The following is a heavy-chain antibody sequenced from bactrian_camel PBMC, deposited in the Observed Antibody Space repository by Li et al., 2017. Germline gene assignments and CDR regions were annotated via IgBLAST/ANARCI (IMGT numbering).Heavy chain of an antibody. J-gene: IGHJ6*01. CDR2: IYTGGGDG. D-gene: IGHD5*01. CDR3: AAGQGVGWCLDVIRVGAEADFDY. V-gene: IGHV3S6*01. CDR1: GYAYC. Sequence: HVQLVESGGDSVPTGGSLRLSCVAKGYAYCMAWFRQAPGKEREGVAGIYTGGGDGHYADAVKGRFTISHDSAKKTAYLQMNSLKPEDTATYYCAAGQGVGWCLDVIRVGAEADFDYWGHGTQVTVS.